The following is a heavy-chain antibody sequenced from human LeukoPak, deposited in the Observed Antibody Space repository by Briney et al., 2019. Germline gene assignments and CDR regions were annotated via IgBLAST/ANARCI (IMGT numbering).Heavy chain of an antibody. D-gene: IGHD6-19*01. V-gene: IGHV3-23*01. J-gene: IGHJ4*02. Sequence: GGSLRLSCGASGFTFSSYAMSWVRQAPGKGLEWVSTISGSGGSTYYADSVKGRFTISRDNSKNTLYLQVNSLRAEDTALYYCAEDRSGAVAGTDYDYWGQGTLVTVSS. CDR3: AEDRSGAVAGTDYDY. CDR2: ISGSGGST. CDR1: GFTFSSYA.